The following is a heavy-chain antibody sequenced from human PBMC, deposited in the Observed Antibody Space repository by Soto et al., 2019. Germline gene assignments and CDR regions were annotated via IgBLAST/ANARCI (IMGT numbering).Heavy chain of an antibody. CDR1: GYTFTSYG. CDR3: ARGGPKHSYYYYGMDV. Sequence: ASVKVSCKASGYTFTSYGISWVRQAPGQGLEWMGWISAYNGNTNYAQKLQGRVTMTTDTSTSTAYMELRSLRSDDTAVYYCARGGPKHSYYYYGMDVWGQGTTVTVSS. J-gene: IGHJ6*02. CDR2: ISAYNGNT. V-gene: IGHV1-18*01.